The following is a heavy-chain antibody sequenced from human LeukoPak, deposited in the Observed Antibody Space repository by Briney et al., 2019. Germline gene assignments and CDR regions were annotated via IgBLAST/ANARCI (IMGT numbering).Heavy chain of an antibody. D-gene: IGHD5-18*01. CDR2: ISLGNS. CDR3: ARDKRHSYGKYFDP. J-gene: IGHJ4*02. Sequence: SETLSLTCSLSGDTLSTYYWNWIRQSPGRGLEWIGHISLGNSEYNPSLKSRVTISVDTSKNEFYLRLTSVTAADTALYFCARDKRHSYGKYFDPWSQGALVSVSS. CDR1: GDTLSTYY. V-gene: IGHV4-59*12.